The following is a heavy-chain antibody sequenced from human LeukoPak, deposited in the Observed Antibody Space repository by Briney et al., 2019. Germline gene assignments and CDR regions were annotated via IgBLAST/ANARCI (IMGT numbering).Heavy chain of an antibody. CDR1: GYTFTSYG. Sequence: ASVKVSCKASGYTFTSYGISWVRQAPGQGLEWMGWISAYNGNTNYAQKLQGRVTMTTDTSTSTAYMELRSLRSDDTAVYYCARDIVVVPAAWDNWFDPWGQGTLVTVSS. J-gene: IGHJ5*02. CDR3: ARDIVVVPAAWDNWFDP. V-gene: IGHV1-18*01. D-gene: IGHD2-2*01. CDR2: ISAYNGNT.